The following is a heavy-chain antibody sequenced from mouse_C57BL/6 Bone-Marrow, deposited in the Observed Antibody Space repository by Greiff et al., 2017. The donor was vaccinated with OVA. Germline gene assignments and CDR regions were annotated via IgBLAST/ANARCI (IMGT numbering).Heavy chain of an antibody. Sequence: EVQLVESGAGLVKPGGSLKLSCAASGFTFSSYAMSWVRQTPEKRLEWVAYISSGGDYIYYADTVKGRFTISRDNARNTLYLQMSSLKSEDTAMYYCTRYEGGLWRVDYWGQGTSVTVSS. CDR2: ISSGGDYI. D-gene: IGHD1-1*02. CDR1: GFTFSSYA. J-gene: IGHJ4*01. V-gene: IGHV5-9-1*02. CDR3: TRYEGGLWRVDY.